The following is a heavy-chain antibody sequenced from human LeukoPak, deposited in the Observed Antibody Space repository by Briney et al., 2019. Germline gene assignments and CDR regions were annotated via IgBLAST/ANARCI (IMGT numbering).Heavy chain of an antibody. V-gene: IGHV4-59*01. Sequence: SETLSLTCTVSGGSISSYYWSWIRQPPGKGLEWIGYIYYSGSTNYNPSLKSRVTISVDTSKNQFSLKLSSVTAADTAVYYCARGQQLADYWGQGTLVTVSS. CDR2: IYYSGST. D-gene: IGHD6-13*01. CDR3: ARGQQLADY. J-gene: IGHJ4*02. CDR1: GGSISSYY.